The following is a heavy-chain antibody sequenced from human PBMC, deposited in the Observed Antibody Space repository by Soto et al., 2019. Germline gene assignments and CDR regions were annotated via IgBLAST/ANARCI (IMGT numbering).Heavy chain of an antibody. J-gene: IGHJ6*02. CDR3: ARSPYDSSGYRYYYYGMDV. CDR1: GGSFSRYA. Sequence: SVKVSCKASGGSFSRYAISWVRQAPGQGLEWMGGIIPIFGTANYAQKFQGRVTITADESTSTAYRELSSLRSEDTAVYYCARSPYDSSGYRYYYYGMDVWGQGTTVTGSS. CDR2: IIPIFGTA. V-gene: IGHV1-69*13. D-gene: IGHD3-22*01.